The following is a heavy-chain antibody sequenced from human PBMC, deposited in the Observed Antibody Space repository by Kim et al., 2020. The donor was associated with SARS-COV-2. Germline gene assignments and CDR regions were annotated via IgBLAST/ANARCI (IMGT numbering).Heavy chain of an antibody. CDR2: IYYSGST. V-gene: IGHV4-59*13. CDR3: ARDGDGVLFDY. D-gene: IGHD3-10*01. Sequence: SETLSLTCTVSGGSISSYYWSWIRQPPGKGLEWIGYIYYSGSTNYNPSLKSRVTISVDTSKNQFSLKLSSVTAADTAVYYCARDGDGVLFDYWGQGTLVTVSS. CDR1: GGSISSYY. J-gene: IGHJ4*02.